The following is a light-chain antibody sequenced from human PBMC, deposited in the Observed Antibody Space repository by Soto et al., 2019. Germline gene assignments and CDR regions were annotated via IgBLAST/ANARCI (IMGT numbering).Light chain of an antibody. V-gene: IGKV1-5*03. J-gene: IGKJ1*01. CDR3: QHYNSYSES. Sequence: IQMPQSPSPLSASVGDRVTIACRASQRISTWLAWYQQKPGKAPKLLIYKASTLKSGVPSRFSGSGSGTEYTLTISRLQLDHFASYYRQHYNSYSESFGQLTKV. CDR1: QRISTW. CDR2: KAS.